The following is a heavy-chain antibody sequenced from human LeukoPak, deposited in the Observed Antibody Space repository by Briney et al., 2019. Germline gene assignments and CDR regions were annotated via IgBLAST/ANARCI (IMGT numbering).Heavy chain of an antibody. CDR1: GFTFSSYI. J-gene: IGHJ3*02. Sequence: GGSLRLSCAASGFTFSSYIMNWVRQAPGKGLEWGSSISSSRSYIYYADSVKGRFTSCRDNAKVTRYLQMKSLEAQGTALYYFARDRVPNYDILTGYYFDAFNIWGQGTMVTVSS. D-gene: IGHD3-9*01. CDR3: ARDRVPNYDILTGYYFDAFNI. V-gene: IGHV3-21*01. CDR2: ISSSRSYI.